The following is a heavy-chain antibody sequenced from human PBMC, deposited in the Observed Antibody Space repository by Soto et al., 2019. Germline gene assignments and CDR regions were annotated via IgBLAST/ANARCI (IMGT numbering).Heavy chain of an antibody. Sequence: PGGSLRRSSAASGFTFSSYSMSWVRQAPGKGLEWVSAISGSGGSTYYADSVKGRFTISRDNSKNTLYLQMNSLRAEDTAVYYCAKDRDSSSLVFDYWGQGTLVTVSS. D-gene: IGHD6-6*01. CDR3: AKDRDSSSLVFDY. V-gene: IGHV3-23*01. CDR1: GFTFSSYS. J-gene: IGHJ4*02. CDR2: ISGSGGST.